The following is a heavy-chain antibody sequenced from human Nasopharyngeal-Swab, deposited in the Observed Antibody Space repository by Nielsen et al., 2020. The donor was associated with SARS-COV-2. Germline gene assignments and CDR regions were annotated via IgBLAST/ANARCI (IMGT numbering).Heavy chain of an antibody. Sequence: GGSLRLSCAASGFIFTSYNMNWVRQAPAKGLEWVSSISFSSSYIYYADSVKGRFTLSRDNAKKSLYLQVNSLRAEDSAVYYCARSKISPSSYYGSSGYYGSYGMDVWGQGTTVTVSS. CDR1: GFIFTSYN. CDR2: ISFSSSYI. V-gene: IGHV3-21*01. D-gene: IGHD3-22*01. J-gene: IGHJ6*02. CDR3: ARSKISPSSYYGSSGYYGSYGMDV.